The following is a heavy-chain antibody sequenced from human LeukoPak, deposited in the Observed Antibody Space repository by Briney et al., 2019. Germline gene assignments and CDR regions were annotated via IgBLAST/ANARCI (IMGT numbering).Heavy chain of an antibody. CDR2: ISGSGGST. V-gene: IGHV3-23*01. D-gene: IGHD1-26*01. J-gene: IGHJ4*02. Sequence: GGSLRLSCAASGFTFSSYAMSWVRQAPGKGLEWVSAISGSGGSTYYADSVKGRFTISRDNSKNTLYLQMNSLRAEDTAVYYCAREAFNGYSGSYWGSRPWVYWGQGTLVTVSS. CDR1: GFTFSSYA. CDR3: AREAFNGYSGSYWGSRPWVY.